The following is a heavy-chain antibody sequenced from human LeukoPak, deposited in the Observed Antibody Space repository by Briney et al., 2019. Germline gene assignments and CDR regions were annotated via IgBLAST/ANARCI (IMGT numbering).Heavy chain of an antibody. CDR1: GFIFSSYS. CDR3: AREDGGIAAAGTLDY. D-gene: IGHD6-13*01. CDR2: ISTSSSTI. Sequence: GGSLRLSCAASGFIFSSYSMNWVRQAPGKGLEWVSYISTSSSTIYYADSVKGRFTISRDNAKNSLYLQMNSLRAEDTAVYYCAREDGGIAAAGTLDYWGQGTPVTVSS. V-gene: IGHV3-48*01. J-gene: IGHJ4*02.